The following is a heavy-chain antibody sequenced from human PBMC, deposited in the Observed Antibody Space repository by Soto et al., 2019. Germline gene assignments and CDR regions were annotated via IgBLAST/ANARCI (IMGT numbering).Heavy chain of an antibody. J-gene: IGHJ4*02. CDR2: ISYDGGNE. CDR3: AKDRYSGTYPTDFDY. V-gene: IGHV3-30*18. D-gene: IGHD1-26*01. CDR1: GFTFSSYG. Sequence: QVQLVQSGGGVVQPGRSLRLSCAGSGFTFSSYGIHWVRQAPGKGLEWVALISYDGGNEKYTVSVKDRFTISRDDSHNVAYLQMSSLRTEDTAMYYCAKDRYSGTYPTDFDYWGQGSLVTVSS.